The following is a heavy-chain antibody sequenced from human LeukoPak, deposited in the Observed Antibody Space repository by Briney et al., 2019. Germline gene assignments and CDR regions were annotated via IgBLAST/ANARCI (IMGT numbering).Heavy chain of an antibody. V-gene: IGHV1-2*02. CDR3: AREVDYYDSSGQIDY. Sequence: ASVKVSCKASGYSFSRYGLNWVRQAPGQRLEWMGWINPNSGGTNYAQKFQGRVTMTRDTSISTAYMELSRLRSDDTAVYYCAREVDYYDSSGQIDYWGQGTLVTVSS. D-gene: IGHD3-22*01. J-gene: IGHJ4*02. CDR2: INPNSGGT. CDR1: GYSFSRYG.